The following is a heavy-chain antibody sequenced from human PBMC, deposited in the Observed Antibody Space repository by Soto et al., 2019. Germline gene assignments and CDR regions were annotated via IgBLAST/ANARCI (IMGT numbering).Heavy chain of an antibody. CDR2: VFYGGT. CDR3: ASYRGALYFES. D-gene: IGHD3-16*01. V-gene: IGHV4-59*01. J-gene: IGHJ4*02. CDR1: GRSMSSNY. Sequence: LPETLSLTCSVSGRSMSSNYWSWIRQSPDKGLEWLGYVFYGGTDYNPSLGGRVSMSVETSKSQFSLKLTSVTVADTAVYYCASYRGALYFESWGPGILVTVSS.